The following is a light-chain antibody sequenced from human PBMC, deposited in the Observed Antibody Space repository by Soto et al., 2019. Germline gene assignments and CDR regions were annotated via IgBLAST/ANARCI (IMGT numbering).Light chain of an antibody. Sequence: QSVLTQPPSASGTPGQRVTISCSGSSSNIGSNYVYWYHQLPGTAPKLVIYRNNQRPSGVPDRFSGSKSGTSASLAISGLRPEDEADYYCAAWDDSLSGLVFGRGTKLTVL. CDR2: RNN. CDR1: SSNIGSNY. CDR3: AAWDDSLSGLV. V-gene: IGLV1-47*01. J-gene: IGLJ2*01.